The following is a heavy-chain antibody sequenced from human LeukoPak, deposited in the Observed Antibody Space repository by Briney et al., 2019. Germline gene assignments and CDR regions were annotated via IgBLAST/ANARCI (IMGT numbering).Heavy chain of an antibody. CDR1: GYSFNNYW. Sequence: GESLKISCKGSGYSFNNYWIGWVRQMPGKGLEWMGIMYPPDSDTRYSPSFQGQVSISADKSINTAYLQWSSLKASDTAIYYCARLRANDAFDIWGQGTMVTASS. V-gene: IGHV5-51*01. J-gene: IGHJ3*02. CDR2: MYPPDSDT. CDR3: ARLRANDAFDI.